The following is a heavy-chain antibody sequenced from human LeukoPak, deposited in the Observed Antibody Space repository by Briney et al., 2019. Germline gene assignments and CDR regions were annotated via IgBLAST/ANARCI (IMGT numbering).Heavy chain of an antibody. CDR3: TTYVAVAGTRHFDS. Sequence: VGSLRLSCAASGFTFSNAWMSWVRQAPGKGLKWIGRIRSKTDGGTTDYAAPVKDRFTISRDDSKNTLFLQINSLKTEDTAVYYCTTYVAVAGTRHFDSWGQGALVTVSS. CDR1: GFTFSNAW. V-gene: IGHV3-15*01. CDR2: IRSKTDGGTT. J-gene: IGHJ4*02. D-gene: IGHD6-19*01.